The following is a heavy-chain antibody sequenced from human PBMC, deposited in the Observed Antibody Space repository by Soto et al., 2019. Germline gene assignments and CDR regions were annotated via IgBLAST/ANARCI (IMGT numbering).Heavy chain of an antibody. V-gene: IGHV3-23*01. CDR2: ISTSGGST. J-gene: IGHJ6*02. Sequence: LRLSCAASGFTLSSYAMTWVRQAPGKGLEWVSSISTSGGSTYYADSVKGRFTISRDNSKNTLYLQMNSLRAEDTAVYYCAKDEVYCSSTSCYYYGMDVWGQGTTVTVSS. D-gene: IGHD2-2*01. CDR1: GFTLSSYA. CDR3: AKDEVYCSSTSCYYYGMDV.